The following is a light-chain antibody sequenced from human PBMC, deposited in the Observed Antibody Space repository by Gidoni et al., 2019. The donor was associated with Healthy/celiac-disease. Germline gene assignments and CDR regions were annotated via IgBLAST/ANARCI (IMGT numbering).Light chain of an antibody. CDR1: QSVSSSY. Sequence: EIVLTQSPGTLSLSPGERATLSCRASQSVSSSYLAWYQQKPGQAPRLLIYGASSRATGIPDRFSGSGSGTDFTLTISRLEPEDFAVYYCQRLPSTFGQGTKLEIK. J-gene: IGKJ2*01. CDR3: QRLPST. CDR2: GAS. V-gene: IGKV3-20*01.